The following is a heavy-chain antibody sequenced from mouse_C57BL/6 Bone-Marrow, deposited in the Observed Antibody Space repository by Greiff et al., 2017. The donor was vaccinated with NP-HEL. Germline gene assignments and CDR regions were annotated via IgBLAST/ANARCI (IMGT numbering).Heavy chain of an antibody. Sequence: VQLQESGAELVRPGASVKLSCKASGYTFTDYYINWVKQRPGQGLEWIARIYPGSGNTYYNEKFKGKATLTAEKSSSTAYMQLSSLTSEDSAVYFCARDWGYDYDKEGPYWGQGTLVTVSA. CDR1: GYTFTDYY. D-gene: IGHD2-4*01. J-gene: IGHJ3*01. CDR2: IYPGSGNT. CDR3: ARDWGYDYDKEGPY. V-gene: IGHV1-76*01.